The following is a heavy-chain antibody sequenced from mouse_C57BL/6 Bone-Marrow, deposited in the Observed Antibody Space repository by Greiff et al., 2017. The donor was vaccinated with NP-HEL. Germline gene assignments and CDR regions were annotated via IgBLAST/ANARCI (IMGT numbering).Heavy chain of an antibody. J-gene: IGHJ4*01. CDR1: GYTFTSYW. Sequence: QVQLQQPGAELVKPGASVKLSCKASGYTFTSYWMHWVKQRPGQGLEWIGMIHPNSGSTNYNEKFKSKATLTVDKSSSTAYLQLSSLTSEDTAVYYCTTSGYYGNYSAMDYWGQGTSVTVSS. D-gene: IGHD2-1*01. V-gene: IGHV1-64*01. CDR2: IHPNSGST. CDR3: TTSGYYGNYSAMDY.